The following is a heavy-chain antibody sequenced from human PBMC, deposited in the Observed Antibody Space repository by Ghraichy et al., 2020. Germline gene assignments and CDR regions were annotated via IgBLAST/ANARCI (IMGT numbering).Heavy chain of an antibody. CDR1: GFLFSNYG. CDR2: IWYDGSNE. CDR3: ARGPNTPDNYFYYMGV. Sequence: GGSLRLSCAASGFLFSNYGMHWVRQAPGKGLEWVAVIWYDGSNENYADSVKGRFTISRDNSKNTLYLQMNSLRAEDTAVYYCARGPNTPDNYFYYMGVWGKGTTVTVSS. V-gene: IGHV3-33*01. J-gene: IGHJ6*03.